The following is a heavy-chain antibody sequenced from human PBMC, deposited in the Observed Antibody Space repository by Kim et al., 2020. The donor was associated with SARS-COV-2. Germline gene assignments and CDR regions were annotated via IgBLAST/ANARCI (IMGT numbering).Heavy chain of an antibody. D-gene: IGHD2-15*01. Sequence: DSVKGGFTIARDNAKNSLYLQMNSLRAEDTAVYYCARDPCSGGSCYWFDPWGQGTLVTVSS. J-gene: IGHJ5*02. V-gene: IGHV3-11*01. CDR3: ARDPCSGGSCYWFDP.